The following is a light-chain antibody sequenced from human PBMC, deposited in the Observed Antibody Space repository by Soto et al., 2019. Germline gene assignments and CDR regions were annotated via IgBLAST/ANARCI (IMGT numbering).Light chain of an antibody. CDR3: QQYDSSPLT. CDR1: QSVSSY. CDR2: GAS. Sequence: EILMTQSPSTLSLSPGERATLSCRASQSVSSYLAWYQQKPGQAPRLLIYGASIRDTGIPDRFSGSGSGTEFTLTISRLESEYFALFYCQQYDSSPLTFGGGTKVEIK. J-gene: IGKJ4*01. V-gene: IGKV3-20*01.